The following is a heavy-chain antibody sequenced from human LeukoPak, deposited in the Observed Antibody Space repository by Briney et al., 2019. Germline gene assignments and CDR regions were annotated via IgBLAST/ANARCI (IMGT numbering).Heavy chain of an antibody. D-gene: IGHD5-24*01. J-gene: IGHJ3*02. Sequence: SETLSLICSVSGTSMTPYSWSWIRQPPGRGLEWIGYFYTSGNTHQNPSLKSRVTMSIDASKNQFSLRLSSMTAADTAVYYCARHRAEMATITDDTFDMWGQGTMVTVSS. CDR1: GTSMTPYS. CDR2: FYTSGNT. V-gene: IGHV4-4*09. CDR3: ARHRAEMATITDDTFDM.